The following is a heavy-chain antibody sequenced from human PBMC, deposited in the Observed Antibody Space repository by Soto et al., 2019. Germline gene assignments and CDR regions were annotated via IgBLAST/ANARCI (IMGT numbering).Heavy chain of an antibody. CDR3: ARGVQSSSFAFDI. J-gene: IGHJ3*02. V-gene: IGHV4-59*08. CDR2: IYYTGRT. D-gene: IGHD6-6*01. CDR1: GGSISTYY. Sequence: SETLSLTCTVSGGSISTYYWSWIRQPPGKGLEWIGYIYYTGRTNNNPSLKSRVTISVDTSKNHFSLKLSSVTAADTAVYYCARGVQSSSFAFDIWGQGTMVT.